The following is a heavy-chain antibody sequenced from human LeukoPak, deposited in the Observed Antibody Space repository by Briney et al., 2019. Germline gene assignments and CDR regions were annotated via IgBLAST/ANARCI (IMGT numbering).Heavy chain of an antibody. V-gene: IGHV4-34*01. CDR2: INQSGNT. CDR3: ARAGFGLAPLRGTPFDY. Sequence: SETLSLTCDVYGGSFSGFYWSWIRQPPGKGLEWIGEINQSGNTNHNPSLKSRVTISVDTSKNQFSLKLSSVTAADTAVYYCARAGFGLAPLRGTPFDYWGQGTLVTVSS. CDR1: GGSFSGFY. D-gene: IGHD3-10*01. J-gene: IGHJ4*02.